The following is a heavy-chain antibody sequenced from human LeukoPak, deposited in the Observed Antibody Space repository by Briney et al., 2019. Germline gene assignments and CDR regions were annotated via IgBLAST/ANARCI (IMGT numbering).Heavy chain of an antibody. Sequence: GGSLRLSCATSGFTFSSYSMNCVRHAPGEGLEWVSSISSSSSYIYYTDSVKGRFTISRDNAKNSLYLQMNMLRAEDTAVYYCANYYDSSGLRYWGQGTLVTVSS. CDR2: ISSSSSYI. CDR3: ANYYDSSGLRY. CDR1: GFTFSSYS. D-gene: IGHD3-22*01. V-gene: IGHV3-21*01. J-gene: IGHJ4*02.